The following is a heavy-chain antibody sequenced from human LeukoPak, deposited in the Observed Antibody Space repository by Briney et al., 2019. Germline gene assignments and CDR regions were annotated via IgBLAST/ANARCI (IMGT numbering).Heavy chain of an antibody. D-gene: IGHD1-26*01. Sequence: GGSLSLSCAASGFNFRGYAMSWVRQAPGKGLEWLSGISGSGARAHYAESVRGRFTISRDSSQNTLHLEMNSLRAEDTAVYYCAKEVVLGESNYFYYGMDVWGQGTTVTVSS. CDR3: AKEVVLGESNYFYYGMDV. J-gene: IGHJ6*02. CDR1: GFNFRGYA. V-gene: IGHV3-23*01. CDR2: ISGSGARA.